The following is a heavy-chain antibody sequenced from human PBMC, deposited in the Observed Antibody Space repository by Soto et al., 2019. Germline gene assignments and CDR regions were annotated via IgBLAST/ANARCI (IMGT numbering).Heavy chain of an antibody. Sequence: QMQLQESGPGLVKPSETLSLTCTVSGGSISSSSYYWGWIRQPPGQGLEWLGTIYSLGNTYYNPSLKSRVTISVDKSKSQLFLKLSSVTAPDTAVHYCARQIYDSSGYYCAYWGQGTLVTVSS. CDR1: GGSISSSSYY. D-gene: IGHD3-22*01. CDR3: ARQIYDSSGYYCAY. CDR2: IYSLGNT. V-gene: IGHV4-39*01. J-gene: IGHJ4*02.